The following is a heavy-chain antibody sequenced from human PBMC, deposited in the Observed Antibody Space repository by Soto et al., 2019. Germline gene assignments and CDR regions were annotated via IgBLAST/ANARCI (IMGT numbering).Heavy chain of an antibody. CDR3: ASGVFYYDSSGYYYDWFDP. V-gene: IGHV1-69*13. CDR2: IIPIFGTA. D-gene: IGHD3-22*01. J-gene: IGHJ5*02. Sequence: SVKVSCKASGGTFSSYAISWVRQAPGQGLEWMGGIIPIFGTANYAQKFQGRVTITADESTSTAYMELSSLRSEDTAVYYCASGVFYYDSSGYYYDWFDPWGQGTLVTVSS. CDR1: GGTFSSYA.